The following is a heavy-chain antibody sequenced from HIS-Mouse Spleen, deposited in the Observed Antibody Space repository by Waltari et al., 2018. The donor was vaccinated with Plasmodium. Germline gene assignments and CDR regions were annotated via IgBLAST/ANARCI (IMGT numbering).Heavy chain of an antibody. Sequence: QLQLQESGPGLVTPSATLSLTCAVSGGSISSSTYYWGWIPQPPGKGLEWIGSIYYSGSTYYNPSLKSRVTISVDTSKNQFSLKLSSVTAADTAVYYCARVAIWTITIFGVVDYWGQGTLVTVSS. CDR3: ARVAIWTITIFGVVDY. V-gene: IGHV4-39*07. CDR1: GGSISSSTYY. CDR2: IYYSGST. D-gene: IGHD3-3*01. J-gene: IGHJ4*02.